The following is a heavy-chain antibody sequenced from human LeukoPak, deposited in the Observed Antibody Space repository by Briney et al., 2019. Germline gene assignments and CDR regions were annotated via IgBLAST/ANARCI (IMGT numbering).Heavy chain of an antibody. D-gene: IGHD5-18*01. J-gene: IGHJ5*02. CDR1: GYTFSNFW. CDR3: ARLSDTTS. Sequence: GESLKSSCKGSGYTFSNFWIAWVRQMPGKGLEWMGSIYPGGSDTSYSPSFQGQVTISADKSLATASLLWSSVKASDTAMYFCARLSDTTSWGQGTLVTVSS. CDR2: IYPGGSDT. V-gene: IGHV5-51*01.